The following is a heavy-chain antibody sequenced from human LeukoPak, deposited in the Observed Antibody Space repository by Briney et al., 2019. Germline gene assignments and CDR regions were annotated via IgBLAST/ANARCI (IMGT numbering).Heavy chain of an antibody. CDR3: AKDRRYYDGTGYYWYFDY. Sequence: GGSLRLSCAASGFTFRKYGIHWVRQAPGKGLEWVAVISEDESDKQYADSVKGRFTISRDNSKNTVYLQMNSLRAEDTAVYYCAKDRRYYDGTGYYWYFDYWGQGTLVTVSS. CDR2: ISEDESDK. V-gene: IGHV3-30*18. J-gene: IGHJ4*02. CDR1: GFTFRKYG. D-gene: IGHD3-22*01.